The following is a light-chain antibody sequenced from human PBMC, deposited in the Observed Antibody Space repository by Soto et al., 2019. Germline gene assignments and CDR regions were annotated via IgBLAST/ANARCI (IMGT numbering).Light chain of an antibody. V-gene: IGKV3-15*01. Sequence: EIVRTQYPGNLSVSPGERVTLSCRASQSVRSKLVWYQRKPGQSPRLLISDASTRATGMPGRFSGSGSGTEFTLTISSLQSEDFAIYYCQQYNNGPWTCGQGTKG. CDR2: DAS. J-gene: IGKJ1*01. CDR1: QSVRSK. CDR3: QQYNNGPWT.